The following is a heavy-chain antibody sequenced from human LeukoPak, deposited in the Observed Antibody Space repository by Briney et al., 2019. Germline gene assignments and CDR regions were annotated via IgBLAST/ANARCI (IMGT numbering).Heavy chain of an antibody. J-gene: IGHJ4*02. Sequence: PGDSLKISCQASGYILSTYWIGWGRQMPGKGMEWMRILHPGNSDTRYSPPLQGHGTYPADPSTSTAYLQWSSLRASDTAIYYCARPERRDGAAIDCWGQGTLVTVSS. CDR3: ARPERRDGAAIDC. CDR1: GYILSTYW. CDR2: LHPGNSDT. D-gene: IGHD5-24*01. V-gene: IGHV5-51*01.